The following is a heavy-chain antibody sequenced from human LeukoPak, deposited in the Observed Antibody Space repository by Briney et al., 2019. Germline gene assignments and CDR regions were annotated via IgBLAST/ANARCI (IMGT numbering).Heavy chain of an antibody. J-gene: IGHJ4*02. V-gene: IGHV3-11*01. D-gene: IGHD6-19*01. CDR3: ARELRIAVAGIRDYFDY. CDR2: ISSSGSTI. CDR1: GFTFSDYY. Sequence: GGSLRLSCAASGFTFSDYYMSWIRQAPGKGLEWVSYISSSGSTIYYADSVKGRFTISRDNAKNSLYLQMNSPRAEDTAVYYCARELRIAVAGIRDYFDYWGQGTLVTVSS.